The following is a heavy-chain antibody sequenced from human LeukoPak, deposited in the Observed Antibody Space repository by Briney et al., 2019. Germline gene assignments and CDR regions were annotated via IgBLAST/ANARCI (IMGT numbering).Heavy chain of an antibody. J-gene: IGHJ4*02. Sequence: GGSLRLSCAASGFTFSSYAVSWVRQAPGKGLEWVSAISGSGGGTYYADSVKGRFTISRDNSKNTLYLQMNSLRAEDTAVYYCAKISHWLGDFDYWGQGTLVTVSS. CDR3: AKISHWLGDFDY. CDR1: GFTFSSYA. D-gene: IGHD6-19*01. V-gene: IGHV3-23*01. CDR2: ISGSGGGT.